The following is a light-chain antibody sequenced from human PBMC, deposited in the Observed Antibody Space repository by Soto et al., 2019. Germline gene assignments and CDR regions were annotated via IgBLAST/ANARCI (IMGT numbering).Light chain of an antibody. CDR1: QTISSW. V-gene: IGKV1-5*03. Sequence: DIQMTQSPSTLSGSVGDRVTITCRARQTISSWLAWYQQKPGKAPKLLIYEASTLKSGVPSRFSGSGSGTDFTLTLSSLQPDDFATYYCQHYNSYSEAFGQRNKVEL. CDR3: QHYNSYSEA. J-gene: IGKJ1*01. CDR2: EAS.